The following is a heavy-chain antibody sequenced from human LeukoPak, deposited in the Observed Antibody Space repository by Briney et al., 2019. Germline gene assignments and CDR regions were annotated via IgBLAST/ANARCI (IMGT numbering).Heavy chain of an antibody. Sequence: PGGSLSLSCAASGFTFRSYGMYWVRQAPGKGLDWVAVISYPGSIKYYADSVKVRFTISRDNSKNTLYLQMNSLRGEDTAVYYCARGAFASGTYFFDYWGQGTLVTVSS. CDR2: ISYPGSIK. CDR3: ARGAFASGTYFFDY. V-gene: IGHV3-30*03. D-gene: IGHD3-10*01. CDR1: GFTFRSYG. J-gene: IGHJ4*02.